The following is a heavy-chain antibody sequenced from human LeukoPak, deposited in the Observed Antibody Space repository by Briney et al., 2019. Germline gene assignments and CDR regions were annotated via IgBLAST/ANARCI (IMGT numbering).Heavy chain of an antibody. CDR1: GYTFTTYW. CDR2: IYPGDSDI. CDR3: ARQVAYYGGKGYFDY. D-gene: IGHD4-23*01. Sequence: GESLKISFKTSGYTFTTYWIGWVRQMPGKGLEWMGIIYPGDSDIRYSPSFQGQVTISADKSISTAYLQWSSLKASDTAMYYCARQVAYYGGKGYFDYWGQGTLVTVSS. J-gene: IGHJ4*02. V-gene: IGHV5-51*01.